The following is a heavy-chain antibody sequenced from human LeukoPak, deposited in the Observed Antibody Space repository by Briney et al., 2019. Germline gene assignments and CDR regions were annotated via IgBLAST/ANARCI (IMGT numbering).Heavy chain of an antibody. D-gene: IGHD6-13*01. Sequence: SETLSLTCAIYGGSFSGYYWSWIRQPPGKGLEWIGEINHSGSTNYNPSLKSRVTISVDTFKNQFSLKLSSVTAADTAVYYCASWVAAAGTGWFDPWGQGTLVTVSS. CDR1: GGSFSGYY. CDR2: INHSGST. V-gene: IGHV4-34*01. CDR3: ASWVAAAGTGWFDP. J-gene: IGHJ5*02.